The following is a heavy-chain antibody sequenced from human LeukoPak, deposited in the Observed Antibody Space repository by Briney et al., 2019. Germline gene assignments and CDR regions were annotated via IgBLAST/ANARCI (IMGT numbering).Heavy chain of an antibody. CDR2: INPNSGGT. D-gene: IGHD5-12*01. Sequence: GASVKVSCKASGYTFTGYYLHWVRQAPGQGLEWMGWINPNSGGTNYAQKFQGRVTMTRDTSIGTAYMELSSLRSEDTAVYYCATVFKGVVATILGPFDYWGQGTLVTVSS. J-gene: IGHJ4*02. CDR3: ATVFKGVVATILGPFDY. CDR1: GYTFTGYY. V-gene: IGHV1-2*02.